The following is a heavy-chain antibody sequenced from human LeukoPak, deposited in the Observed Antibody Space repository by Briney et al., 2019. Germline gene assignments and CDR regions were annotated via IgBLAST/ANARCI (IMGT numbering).Heavy chain of an antibody. Sequence: PSETLSLTCTVSGVSVSSYYWSWIRQPPGKGPEWIGYIYYSGSNNYNPSLKSRVTISVDTSKNQFSLKLSSVTAADTAVYYCVIAAAGLFYYWGQGTLVTVSS. D-gene: IGHD6-13*01. CDR1: GVSVSSYY. CDR3: VIAAAGLFYY. CDR2: IYYSGSN. J-gene: IGHJ4*02. V-gene: IGHV4-59*02.